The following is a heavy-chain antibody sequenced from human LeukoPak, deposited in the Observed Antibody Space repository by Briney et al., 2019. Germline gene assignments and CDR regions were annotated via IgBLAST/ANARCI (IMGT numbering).Heavy chain of an antibody. D-gene: IGHD7-27*01. CDR1: GYSFTSYW. V-gene: IGHV5-51*01. J-gene: IGHJ3*02. CDR3: ARRTGVHWNAFDI. CDR2: IYPGDSDT. Sequence: GESLEISCKGSGYSFTSYWIGWVRQMPGKGLEWMGIIYPGDSDTRYSPSFQGQVTISADKSISTAYLQWSSLKASDTAMYYCARRTGVHWNAFDIWGQGTMVTVSS.